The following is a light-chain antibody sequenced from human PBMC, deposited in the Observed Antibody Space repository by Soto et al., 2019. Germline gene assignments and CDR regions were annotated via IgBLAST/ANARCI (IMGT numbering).Light chain of an antibody. J-gene: IGKJ4*01. CDR2: DAS. CDR3: QQRRDWSPT. Sequence: EIVLTQSPATLSLSPGERATLSCRASQSVSSYLAWYQQKPGQAPRLLISDASNRATGIPARFSGSGSGTDFTLTVSSLEPEDFAVYYCQQRRDWSPTFGGGTKVEI. V-gene: IGKV3-11*01. CDR1: QSVSSY.